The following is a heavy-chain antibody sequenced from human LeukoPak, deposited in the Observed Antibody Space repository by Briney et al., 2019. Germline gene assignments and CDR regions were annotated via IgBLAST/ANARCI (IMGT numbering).Heavy chain of an antibody. V-gene: IGHV3-23*01. D-gene: IGHD2-15*01. Sequence: GGSLRLSCAASGFAFSSYAMSWVRQAPGKGLEWVSAISGSGGSTYYADSVKGRFTISRDNSKNTLYLQMNSLRAEDTAVYYCAKQDFGYYYYYYMDVWGKGTTVTVSS. CDR1: GFAFSSYA. CDR2: ISGSGGST. CDR3: AKQDFGYYYYYYMDV. J-gene: IGHJ6*03.